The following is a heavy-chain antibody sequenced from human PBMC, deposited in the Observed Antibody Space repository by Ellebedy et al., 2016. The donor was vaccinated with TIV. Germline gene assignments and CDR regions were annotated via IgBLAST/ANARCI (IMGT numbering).Heavy chain of an antibody. CDR3: ASEKVVAAAGRERTGFDP. Sequence: GESLKISCAASGFTFSSYAMHWVRQAPGKGLEWVAVISYDGSNKYYADSVKGRFTISRDNSKNTLYLQMNSLRAEDTAVYYCASEKVVAAAGRERTGFDPWGQGTLVTVSS. CDR2: ISYDGSNK. V-gene: IGHV3-30-3*01. J-gene: IGHJ5*02. CDR1: GFTFSSYA. D-gene: IGHD6-13*01.